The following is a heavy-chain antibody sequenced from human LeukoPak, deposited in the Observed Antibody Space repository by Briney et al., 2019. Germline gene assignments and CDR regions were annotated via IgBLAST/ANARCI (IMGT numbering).Heavy chain of an antibody. CDR1: GGSFSGYY. CDR3: AGERLGYCSSTSCQQNYYYYGMDV. Sequence: SETLSLTCAVYGGSFSGYYWSWIRHPPGKGLDWIGEINHRGSTNSNPSLKSRVTISVDTSKNQFSLKLSSVTAADTAVYYCAGERLGYCSSTSCQQNYYYYGMDVWGQGTTVTVS. V-gene: IGHV4-34*01. CDR2: INHRGST. J-gene: IGHJ6*02. D-gene: IGHD2-2*01.